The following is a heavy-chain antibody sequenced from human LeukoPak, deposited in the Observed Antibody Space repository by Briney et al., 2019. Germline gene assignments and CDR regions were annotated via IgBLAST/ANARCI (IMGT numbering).Heavy chain of an antibody. CDR1: GFAVSSNH. D-gene: IGHD3-10*01. CDR2: IFNGGST. J-gene: IGHJ4*02. V-gene: IGHV3-53*01. Sequence: PGGSLGLSCAASGFAVSSNHMNWVRQAPGKGLEWVSVIFNGGSTYYADSVKGRFTISRDNSKNTLYLQMNSLRAEDTAVYYCARSWPYYGSGSSHFDYWGQGTLVTVSS. CDR3: ARSWPYYGSGSSHFDY.